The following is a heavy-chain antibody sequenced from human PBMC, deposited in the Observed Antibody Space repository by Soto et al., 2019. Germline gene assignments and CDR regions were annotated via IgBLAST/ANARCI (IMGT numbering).Heavy chain of an antibody. D-gene: IGHD6-13*01. Sequence: EVQLVESGGGLAQPGGSLRLSCAASGFSLNGYAMNWVRQAPGRGLEWVSYISSSSGAIDYAYSVKGRFTVSRDNAKNLLYLQMNSLRAEDTALYYCARDPSVGSTFYYYMDVWGEGTPVTVSS. CDR3: ARDPSVGSTFYYYMDV. J-gene: IGHJ6*03. CDR2: ISSSSGAI. V-gene: IGHV3-48*01. CDR1: GFSLNGYA.